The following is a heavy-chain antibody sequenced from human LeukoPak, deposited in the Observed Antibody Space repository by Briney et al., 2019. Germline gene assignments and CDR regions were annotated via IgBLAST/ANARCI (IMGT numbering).Heavy chain of an antibody. CDR3: ARSDGYGLVGI. V-gene: IGHV4-39*07. J-gene: IGHJ3*02. CDR1: VVSTSIGINY. CDR2: IYSSGST. Sequence: SETLSLTCIVPVVSTSIGINYWGCIRQPPGKTLEWIGSIYSSGSTYYNPSLKSRVIILFDTAKNHFSLNLSSVTAADTAVYYCARSDGYGLVGIWGQGTMVTVSS. D-gene: IGHD3-10*01.